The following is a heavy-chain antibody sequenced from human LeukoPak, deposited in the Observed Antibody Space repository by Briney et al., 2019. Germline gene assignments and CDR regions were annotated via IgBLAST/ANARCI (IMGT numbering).Heavy chain of an antibody. J-gene: IGHJ3*01. D-gene: IGHD3/OR15-3a*01. CDR1: GFIFSNDA. Sequence: GGSLRLSCAASGFIFSNDAMSWVRQAPGKGLECVATITHDGSAKYYVDSSKGRFTISRDNAKNSVYLQMNSLRADDTAVYYCADPDWGWGQGTMVTVSS. CDR2: ITHDGSAK. CDR3: ADPDWG. V-gene: IGHV3-7*01.